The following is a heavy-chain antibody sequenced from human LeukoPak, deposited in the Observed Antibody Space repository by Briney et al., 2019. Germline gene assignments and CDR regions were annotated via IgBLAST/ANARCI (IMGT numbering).Heavy chain of an antibody. Sequence: GSLRLSCAASGFTFSNYAMTWVRQAPGKGLECVGYIYYSGSTYYNPSLKSRVTISVDPSKRKFSLKLMSVTAADTAVYYCARHRYPHTYGFDLWGQGTLVTVSS. D-gene: IGHD1-1*01. V-gene: IGHV4-59*08. J-gene: IGHJ4*02. CDR3: ARHRYPHTYGFDL. CDR2: IYYSGST. CDR1: GFTFSNYA.